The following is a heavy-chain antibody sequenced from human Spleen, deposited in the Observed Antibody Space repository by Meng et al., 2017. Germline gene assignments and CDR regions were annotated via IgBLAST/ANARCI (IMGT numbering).Heavy chain of an antibody. CDR2: ISGGGGLT. V-gene: IGHV3-23*01. Sequence: GGSLRLSCAASGFTFSSYAMGWVRQAPGKGLEWVSGISGGGGLTFYIDSVKGRFTISRDSSKSTLYLQMSSLRAGDTAVYYCAKATSVIIRGLDVWGQGTTVTVSS. J-gene: IGHJ6*02. CDR3: AKATSVIIRGLDV. CDR1: GFTFSSYA. D-gene: IGHD3-22*01.